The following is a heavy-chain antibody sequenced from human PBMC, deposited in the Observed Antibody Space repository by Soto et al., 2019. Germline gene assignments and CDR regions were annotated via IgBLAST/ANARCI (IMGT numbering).Heavy chain of an antibody. V-gene: IGHV3-64D*06. J-gene: IGHJ4*02. CDR2: IRGNGDPP. D-gene: IGHD5-12*01. CDR3: VKSRRGNNFGFFD. Sequence: GGSLRLSCSASGFTFSSCGMHWVREAPGKGLEYVSGIRGNGDPPFYADSVKGRFTISRDNSKDTLYLQMSSLSADDTAVYYYVKSRRGNNFGFFDWGQGSLLTVSS. CDR1: GFTFSSCG.